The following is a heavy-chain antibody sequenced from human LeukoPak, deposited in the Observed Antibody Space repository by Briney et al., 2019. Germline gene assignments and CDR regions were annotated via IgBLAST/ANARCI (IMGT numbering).Heavy chain of an antibody. Sequence: GGSLRLSCAASGFTFSSYAMSWVRQAPGKGLEWVSAISGSGGSTYYADSVKGRFTISRDNSKNTLYLQMNSLRAEDTAVYYCARDPTELPYLWQLVRGFWFDPWGQGTLVTVSS. V-gene: IGHV3-23*01. CDR2: ISGSGGST. CDR1: GFTFSSYA. J-gene: IGHJ5*02. CDR3: ARDPTELPYLWQLVRGFWFDP. D-gene: IGHD6-13*01.